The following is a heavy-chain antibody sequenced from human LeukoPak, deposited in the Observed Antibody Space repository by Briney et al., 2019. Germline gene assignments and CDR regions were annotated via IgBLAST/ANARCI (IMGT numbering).Heavy chain of an antibody. V-gene: IGHV1-2*02. CDR3: ARVPTRRGWFDP. J-gene: IGHJ5*02. CDR2: INPNSGGT. D-gene: IGHD1-1*01. CDR1: GYTFTGYY. Sequence: GASVKVSCKASGYTFTGYYMHWVRQAPGQGLEWMGWINPNSGGTNYVQKFQGRVTMTRDTSISTAYMELNRLTSDDTAVYYCARVPTRRGWFDPWGQGTLVTVSS.